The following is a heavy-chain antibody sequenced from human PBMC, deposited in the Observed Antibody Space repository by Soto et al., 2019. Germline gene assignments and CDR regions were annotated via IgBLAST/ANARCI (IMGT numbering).Heavy chain of an antibody. CDR2: IYSGGST. J-gene: IGHJ4*02. Sequence: PGGSLRLCCAACGFTVSSTYMSWVRQAPGKGLEWVSVIYSGGSTFYADSVKGRFTISRDNSKNTLYLHMNSLRAEDTAVYYCAKMYSGSSPLQYWGQGTLVTVSS. CDR1: GFTVSSTY. V-gene: IGHV3-53*01. CDR3: AKMYSGSSPLQY. D-gene: IGHD1-26*01.